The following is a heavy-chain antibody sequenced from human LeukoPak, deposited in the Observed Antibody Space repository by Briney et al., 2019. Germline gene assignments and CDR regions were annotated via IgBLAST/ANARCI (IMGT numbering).Heavy chain of an antibody. J-gene: IGHJ4*02. CDR2: IKSKTDGGTT. D-gene: IGHD3-9*01. CDR3: TTWNYDILTGYSI. V-gene: IGHV3-15*07. CDR1: GFTFKNAW. Sequence: GGSLRLSCAASGFTFKNAWMSWVRQAPGKGLGWVGRIKSKTDGGTTDYAAAVKGRFTISRDDSKSTLYLQMNSLKTEDTALYYCTTWNYDILTGYSIWGQGTLVTVSS.